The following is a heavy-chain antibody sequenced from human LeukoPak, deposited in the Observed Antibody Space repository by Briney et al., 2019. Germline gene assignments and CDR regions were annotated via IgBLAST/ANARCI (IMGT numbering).Heavy chain of an antibody. CDR1: QFIFNNYA. CDR2: ISYDGVDK. CDR3: AKDLERHIVVVTASAVDY. Sequence: GGSLRLSCAASQFIFNNYAMSWVRQAPGKGLEWVTSISYDGVDKYYADSLKGRFTISRDNSKNSVYLQMDSLRVEDTAVYYCAKDLERHIVVVTASAVDYWGQGTLVTVSS. D-gene: IGHD2-21*02. J-gene: IGHJ4*02. V-gene: IGHV3-30-3*01.